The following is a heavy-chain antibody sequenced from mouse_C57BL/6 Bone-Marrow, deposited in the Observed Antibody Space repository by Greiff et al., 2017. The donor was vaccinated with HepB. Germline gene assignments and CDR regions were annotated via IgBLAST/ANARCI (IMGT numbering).Heavy chain of an antibody. CDR1: GFTFSDYY. CDR3: ARVLRYPDY. J-gene: IGHJ2*01. V-gene: IGHV5-16*01. D-gene: IGHD1-1*01. CDR2: INYDGSST. Sequence: EVKLVESEGGLVQPGSSMKLSCTASGFTFSDYYMAWVRQVPEKGLEWVANINYDGSSTYYLDSLKSRFIISRDNAKNILYLQMSSLKSEDTATYYCARVLRYPDYWGQGTTLTVSS.